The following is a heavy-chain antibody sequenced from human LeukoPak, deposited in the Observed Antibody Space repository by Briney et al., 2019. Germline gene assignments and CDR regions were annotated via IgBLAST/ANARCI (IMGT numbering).Heavy chain of an antibody. V-gene: IGHV3-23*01. Sequence: AGGSLRLSCAASGFAFSSQAMGWVRQAPGKGLEWVSVISDSGSITYYADSVKGRFTIFRDNSKNTLFLQMSSLRAEDTAVYYCAKDARRTSGWYFFDYWGRGTLVTVSS. CDR3: AKDARRTSGWYFFDY. CDR2: ISDSGSIT. J-gene: IGHJ4*02. CDR1: GFAFSSQA. D-gene: IGHD6-19*01.